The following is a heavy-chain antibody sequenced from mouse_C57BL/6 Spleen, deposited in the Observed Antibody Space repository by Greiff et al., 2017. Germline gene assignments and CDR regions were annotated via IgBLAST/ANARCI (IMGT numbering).Heavy chain of an antibody. Sequence: VRPGSSVKLSCKASGYTFTSYWMDWVKQRPGQGLEWIGNIYPSDSETHYNQKFKDKATLTVDKSSSTAYMQLSSLTSEDSAVYYCARESYGNYFDYWGQGTTLTVSS. CDR2: IYPSDSET. D-gene: IGHD2-1*01. CDR1: GYTFTSYW. V-gene: IGHV1-61*01. CDR3: ARESYGNYFDY. J-gene: IGHJ2*01.